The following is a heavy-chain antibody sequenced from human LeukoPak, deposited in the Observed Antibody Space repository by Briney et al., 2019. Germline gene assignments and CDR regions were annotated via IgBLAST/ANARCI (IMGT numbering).Heavy chain of an antibody. Sequence: ASVKVSCKASGGTFSSYAISWVRQAPGQGLEWMGRIIPILGIANYAQKFQGRVTITADKSTSTAYMELSSLRSEDTAVYYCARAWPAARYYYYYGMDVWGQGTLVTVSS. V-gene: IGHV1-69*04. CDR3: ARAWPAARYYYYYGMDV. CDR1: GGTFSSYA. D-gene: IGHD6-13*01. J-gene: IGHJ6*02. CDR2: IIPILGIA.